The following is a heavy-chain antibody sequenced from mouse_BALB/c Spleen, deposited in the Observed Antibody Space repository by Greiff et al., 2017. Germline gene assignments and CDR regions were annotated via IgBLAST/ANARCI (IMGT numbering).Heavy chain of an antibody. CDR1: GYSFTSYW. J-gene: IGHJ3*01. CDR3: TSSRGCSCYVWFAY. CDR2: IYPGNSDT. V-gene: IGHV1-5*01. Sequence: EVQLQQSGAVLARPGASVKLSCKASGYSFTSYWMHWVKQRPGQGLEWIGAIYPGNSDTSYNQKFKGKAKLTAVTSASTAYMELSSLTNEDSAVYYCTSSRGCSCYVWFAYWGQGTLVTVSA. D-gene: IGHD3-1*01.